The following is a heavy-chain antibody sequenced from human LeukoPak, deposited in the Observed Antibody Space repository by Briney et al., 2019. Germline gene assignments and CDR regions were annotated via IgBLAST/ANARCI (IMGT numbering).Heavy chain of an antibody. V-gene: IGHV4-59*01. CDR1: GGSISSYY. CDR3: ARDRHGSGSAHSFDP. D-gene: IGHD3-10*01. Sequence: SETLSLTCTVSGGSISSYYWSWIRQPPGKGLEWIGYIYSSGSTIYNPSLKSRVTISVDTSRNQFSLKLSSVTAADTAVYYCARDRHGSGSAHSFDPWGQGTLVTVSS. J-gene: IGHJ5*02. CDR2: IYSSGST.